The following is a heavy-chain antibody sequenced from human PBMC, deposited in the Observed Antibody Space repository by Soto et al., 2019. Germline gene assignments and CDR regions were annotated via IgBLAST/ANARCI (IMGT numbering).Heavy chain of an antibody. V-gene: IGHV3-7*01. D-gene: IGHD3-10*01. CDR3: AKSGSGNYTAYAFDM. CDR2: INPGGREK. CDR1: GFTFGSYW. J-gene: IGHJ3*02. Sequence: EVQLVESGGRLVQPGGSLRLSCAASGFTFGSYWMTWVRQAPGKGLEWVANINPGGREKNYVDSVKGRFTISRDDAEKSHHLQMNSLRLEDTAVYYCAKSGSGNYTAYAFDMWGQGTMVTVSS.